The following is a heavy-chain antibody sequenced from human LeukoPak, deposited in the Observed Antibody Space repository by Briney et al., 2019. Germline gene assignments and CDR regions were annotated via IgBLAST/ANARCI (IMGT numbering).Heavy chain of an antibody. CDR1: GGSISSYY. CDR2: IYYSGST. J-gene: IGHJ2*01. V-gene: IGHV4-59*01. D-gene: IGHD3-22*01. Sequence: SETLSLTCTVSGGSISSYYWSWIRQPPGKGLEWIGYIYYSGSTNYNPSLKSRVTISVDTSKNQSSLKLSSVTAADTAGYYCARDLVNYYDSSGYYRYFDLWGRGTLVTVSS. CDR3: ARDLVNYYDSSGYYRYFDL.